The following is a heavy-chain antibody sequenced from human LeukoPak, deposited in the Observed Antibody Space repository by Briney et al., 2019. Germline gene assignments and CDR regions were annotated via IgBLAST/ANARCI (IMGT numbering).Heavy chain of an antibody. CDR3: ARHYGP. CDR1: GGSISSSYYY. V-gene: IGHV4-39*01. CDR2: IYSSGST. Sequence: SETLSPTCTVSGGSISSSYYYWGWIRQPAGKGLEWIGSIYSSGSTYYNPSLKSRVTISVDTSKNQFSLKLTSVTAADTVVYYCARHYGPWGQGTLVTVSS. J-gene: IGHJ5*02. D-gene: IGHD4-17*01.